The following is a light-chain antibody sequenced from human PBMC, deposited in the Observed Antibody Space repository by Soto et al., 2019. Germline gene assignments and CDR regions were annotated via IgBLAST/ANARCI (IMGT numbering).Light chain of an antibody. CDR1: QTINNW. J-gene: IGKJ1*01. Sequence: DIQLTQSPSTLSASIGDRVTITCRASQTINNWLAWYQQKPGTAPKVLIHDASRLESGVPSRFSGSGSGTEFTLTISILQPDDFALYCCRQYKSESTFGQGTRVDIK. CDR3: RQYKSEST. CDR2: DAS. V-gene: IGKV1-5*01.